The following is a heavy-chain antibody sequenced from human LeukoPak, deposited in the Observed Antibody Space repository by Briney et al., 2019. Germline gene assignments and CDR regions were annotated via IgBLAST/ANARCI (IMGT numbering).Heavy chain of an antibody. D-gene: IGHD3-9*01. CDR3: TQQTAYEILTGYYNPLDY. J-gene: IGHJ4*02. V-gene: IGHV1-2*02. Sequence: ASLKVSCKASGYTFTGHYMHWVRQAPGQGLEWIGWINPNSGGTHYAQNFQGRITMTRDTSISTAYMELSRLRSDDTAVYFCTQQTAYEILTGYYNPLDYWGQGTLVTVSS. CDR1: GYTFTGHY. CDR2: INPNSGGT.